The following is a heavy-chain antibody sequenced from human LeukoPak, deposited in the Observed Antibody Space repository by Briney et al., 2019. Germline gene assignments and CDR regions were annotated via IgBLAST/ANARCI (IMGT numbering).Heavy chain of an antibody. J-gene: IGHJ6*03. V-gene: IGHV3-48*03. CDR3: ARDPYSGNYGNYYYYYMDV. CDR2: SSSGSTI. D-gene: IGHD1-26*01. Sequence: GGSLRLSCAASGFTFSIYEMNWVRQAPGKGLEWVSSSSGSTIYYADSVKGRFTISRDNAKNSLYLQMNSLGPEDTAVYYCARDPYSGNYGNYYYYYMDVWGKGTTVTISS. CDR1: GFTFSIYE.